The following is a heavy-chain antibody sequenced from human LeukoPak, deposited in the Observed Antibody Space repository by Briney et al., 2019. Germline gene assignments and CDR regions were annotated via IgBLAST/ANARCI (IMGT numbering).Heavy chain of an antibody. Sequence: GGSLRLSCAASGFTFSSYAMSWVRQVPGKGLDWVSSISESGGSTYYADSVKGRFTISRDNSKNTLYLQVNSLRAEDTAVYYCVKGQRYYDSSGYYSIEYFQHWGQGTLVTVSS. CDR3: VKGQRYYDSSGYYSIEYFQH. V-gene: IGHV3-23*01. J-gene: IGHJ1*01. CDR1: GFTFSSYA. D-gene: IGHD3-22*01. CDR2: ISESGGST.